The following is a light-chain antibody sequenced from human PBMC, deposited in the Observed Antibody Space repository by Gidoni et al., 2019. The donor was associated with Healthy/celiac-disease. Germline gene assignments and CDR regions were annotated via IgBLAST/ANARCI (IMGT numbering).Light chain of an antibody. Sequence: DIQMTQSPSSLSASVGDRVTITCRASQSISSYLNWYQQKPGKAPELLIYAASSLQSGVPSRCSGSGSGTDFTLTISSLQPEDFATYYCQHSYSTRTCGQGTKVEIK. CDR2: AAS. J-gene: IGKJ1*01. CDR3: QHSYSTRT. V-gene: IGKV1-39*01. CDR1: QSISSY.